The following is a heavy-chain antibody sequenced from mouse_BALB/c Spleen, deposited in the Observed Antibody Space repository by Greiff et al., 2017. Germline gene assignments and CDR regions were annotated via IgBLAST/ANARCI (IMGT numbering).Heavy chain of an antibody. Sequence: VKVEESGPGLVAPSQSLSITCTVSGFSLTSYGVHWVRQPPGKGLEWLGVIWAGGSTNYNSALMSRLSISKDNSKSQVFLKMNSLQTDDTAMYYCARAFYGYVYAMDYWGQGTSVTVSS. D-gene: IGHD2-9*01. CDR1: GFSLTSYG. CDR3: ARAFYGYVYAMDY. CDR2: IWAGGST. V-gene: IGHV2-9*02. J-gene: IGHJ4*01.